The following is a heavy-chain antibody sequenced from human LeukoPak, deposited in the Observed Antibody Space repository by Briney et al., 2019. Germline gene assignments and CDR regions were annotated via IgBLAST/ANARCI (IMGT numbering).Heavy chain of an antibody. J-gene: IGHJ4*02. V-gene: IGHV3-21*01. D-gene: IGHD7-27*01. CDR2: ISSSSRCL. CDR3: ARDNNWGFDY. CDR1: GFTFSSYS. Sequence: PGGSLRLSCAASGFTFSSYSMNWVRQAPGKGLEWVSSISSSSRCLHYAESLQGRFTISRDDAKNSLYLQMSSLRAEDTAFYYCARDNNWGFDYWGQGALVTVSS.